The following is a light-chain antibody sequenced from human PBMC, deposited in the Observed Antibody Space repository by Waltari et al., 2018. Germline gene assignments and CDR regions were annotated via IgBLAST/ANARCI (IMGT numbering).Light chain of an antibody. Sequence: LMTQSPATLSVSPGERATLSCRASQSMARNLARYQQKPGQAPRLRIYGASIRATDVPDRFSGSASGTEFTLTISSLPSEDFAVYYCQQYNNWRTFGQGTKLEIK. J-gene: IGKJ2*01. CDR2: GAS. CDR3: QQYNNWRT. V-gene: IGKV3-15*01. CDR1: QSMARN.